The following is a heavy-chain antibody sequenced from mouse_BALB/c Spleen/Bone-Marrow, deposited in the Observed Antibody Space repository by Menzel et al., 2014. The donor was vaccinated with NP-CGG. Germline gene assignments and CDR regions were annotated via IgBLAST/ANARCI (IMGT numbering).Heavy chain of an antibody. CDR1: GFNIKDTY. V-gene: IGHV14-3*02. CDR2: IDPANGNT. CDR3: ASYYYGRYFDV. J-gene: IGHJ1*01. D-gene: IGHD1-1*01. Sequence: EVMLVESGAELVKPGASVKLSCTASGFNIKDTYMHWVKQRPEQGLEWIGRIDPANGNTKYDPKFQGKATITADTPSNTAYLQLSSLTSEDTAVYYCASYYYGRYFDVWGAGTTVIVSS.